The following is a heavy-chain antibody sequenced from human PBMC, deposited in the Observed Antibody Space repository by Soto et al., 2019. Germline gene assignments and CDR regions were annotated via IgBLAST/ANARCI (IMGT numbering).Heavy chain of an antibody. CDR2: VNHSGST. D-gene: IGHD3-10*01. Sequence: QVQLQQWGAGLLKPSETLSLTCGVYGGSFSGYYWSWIRQPPGKGLEWIGEVNHSGSTNYNPSLKSRVTISVNTSKNQFSLKLSSVTAADTDLYYCARKYLPYYGSGSPYGMDVWGQGTTVTVSS. J-gene: IGHJ6*02. CDR1: GGSFSGYY. V-gene: IGHV4-34*01. CDR3: ARKYLPYYGSGSPYGMDV.